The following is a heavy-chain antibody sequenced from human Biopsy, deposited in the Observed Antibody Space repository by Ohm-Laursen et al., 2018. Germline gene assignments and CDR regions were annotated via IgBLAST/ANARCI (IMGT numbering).Heavy chain of an antibody. CDR1: GDSINNYY. CDR3: ARGTGRYYVYGAFDI. Sequence: TLSLTCTVSGDSINNYYWSWTRQPAGKGLEWIGRIYTSGSPNYNLSLESRVTMSVDTSKNQLSLNLRSVTAADTAVYYCARGTGRYYVYGAFDIWGQGTVVTVSS. J-gene: IGHJ3*02. D-gene: IGHD1-26*01. CDR2: IYTSGSP. V-gene: IGHV4-4*07.